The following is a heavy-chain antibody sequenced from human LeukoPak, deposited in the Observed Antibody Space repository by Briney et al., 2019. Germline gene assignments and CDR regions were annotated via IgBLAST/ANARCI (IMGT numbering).Heavy chain of an antibody. CDR2: INPNSGGT. D-gene: IGHD6-19*01. CDR3: ARAPSYIAVAGGV. V-gene: IGHV1-2*02. J-gene: IGHJ4*02. Sequence: GASVKVSCKASGYTFSGYYMHWVRQAPGQGLEWMGWINPNSGGTNYAQKFQGRVTMTRDTSISTAYMELSRLTSDDTAMYYCARAPSYIAVAGGVWGQGTLVTVSA. CDR1: GYTFSGYY.